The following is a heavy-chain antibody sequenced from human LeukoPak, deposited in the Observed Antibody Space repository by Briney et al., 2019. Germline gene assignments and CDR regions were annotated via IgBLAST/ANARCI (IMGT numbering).Heavy chain of an antibody. Sequence: GGSLRLSCAASRFTFSSFAMSWVRQVPGKGLEWVSTISAGGDRTHYTDSVKGRFTISRDNSKNTLYLQMKCLRAEDTAVYYCAKVSGSYNFDYWGQGTLVTVCS. CDR1: RFTFSSFA. CDR3: AKVSGSYNFDY. CDR2: ISAGGDRT. D-gene: IGHD1-26*01. J-gene: IGHJ4*02. V-gene: IGHV3-23*01.